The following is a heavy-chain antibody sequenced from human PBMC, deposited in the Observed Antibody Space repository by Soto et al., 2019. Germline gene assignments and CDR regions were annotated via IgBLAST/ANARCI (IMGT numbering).Heavy chain of an antibody. V-gene: IGHV4-31*03. CDR1: GGSIRSGGYY. J-gene: IGHJ6*02. D-gene: IGHD5-18*01. Sequence: SDPLSLTCTVSGGSIRSGGYYWRWVHQSARRCLEWIGNIYYSVSTYYNPSLKSRLTISVDTSKNQFPLNLSSVTAADTAVYYCARDRLMDTAGTAGHYFGLDVWGQGTTVT. CDR3: ARDRLMDTAGTAGHYFGLDV. CDR2: IYYSVST.